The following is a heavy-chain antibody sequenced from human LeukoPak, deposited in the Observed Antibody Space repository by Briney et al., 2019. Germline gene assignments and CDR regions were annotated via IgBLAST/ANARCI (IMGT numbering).Heavy chain of an antibody. D-gene: IGHD6-13*01. CDR1: GFTFNSYA. J-gene: IGHJ4*02. CDR3: AKKATAAAGPSYFDY. V-gene: IGHV3-23*01. Sequence: GGSLRLSCAASGFTFNSYAMSWVRQAPGKGLEWVSAISGYGGSTYYADSVKGRFTISRDNSKNTLYQQMNSLRAEDTAVYYCAKKATAAAGPSYFDYWGQGTLVTVSS. CDR2: ISGYGGST.